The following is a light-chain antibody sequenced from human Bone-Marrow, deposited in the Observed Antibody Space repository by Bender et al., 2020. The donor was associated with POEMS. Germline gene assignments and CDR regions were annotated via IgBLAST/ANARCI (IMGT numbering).Light chain of an antibody. CDR1: STDVGGYNH. V-gene: IGLV2-14*01. CDR2: DVS. J-gene: IGLJ1*01. Sequence: QSALTQPASVSGSPGQSITISCTGTSTDVGGYNHVSWYQQHAGKVPKLLIFDVSNRPSGVSLRFSGSKSGNTASLTISGLQTEDEADYYCCSYTTSNTGVFGTGTKVTVL. CDR3: CSYTTSNTGV.